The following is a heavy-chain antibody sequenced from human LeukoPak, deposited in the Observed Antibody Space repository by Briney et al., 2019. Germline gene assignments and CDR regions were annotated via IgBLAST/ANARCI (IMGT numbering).Heavy chain of an antibody. J-gene: IGHJ4*02. Sequence: ASVKVSCKASGYTFTGYYMHWVRQAPRQGFEWMGWINPNSGGTNYAQKFQGRVTMTRDTSISTAYMELSRLRSDDTAVYYCARQYYDFWSGYYTAYYFDYWGQGTLVTVSS. CDR2: INPNSGGT. D-gene: IGHD3-3*01. V-gene: IGHV1-2*02. CDR1: GYTFTGYY. CDR3: ARQYYDFWSGYYTAYYFDY.